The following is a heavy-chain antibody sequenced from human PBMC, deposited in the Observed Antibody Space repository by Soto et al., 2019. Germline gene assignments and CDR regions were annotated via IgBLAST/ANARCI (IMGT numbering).Heavy chain of an antibody. J-gene: IGHJ4*02. CDR2: IYYSGST. CDR1: GGSISSYY. Sequence: PSETLSLTCTVSGGSISSYYWGWIRQPPGKGLEWIGYIYYSGSTNYNPSLKSRVTISVDTSKNQFSLKLSSVTAADTAVYYCAREYSSGWYYFDYWGQGTLVTVSS. D-gene: IGHD6-19*01. V-gene: IGHV4-59*01. CDR3: AREYSSGWYYFDY.